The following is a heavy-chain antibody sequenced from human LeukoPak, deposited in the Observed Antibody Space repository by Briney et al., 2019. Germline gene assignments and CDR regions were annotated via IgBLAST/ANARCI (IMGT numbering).Heavy chain of an antibody. V-gene: IGHV3-23*01. Sequence: GGSLTLSCAGSGFTFSSYPMSWVRQAPGQGLEWVSVISDSGDYTSYADSVRGRFTISRDNSRNTLYLQMISLRPEDTAVYYCAKDTSIGKYCTNGVCSPFDYWGQGTLVTVSS. D-gene: IGHD2-8*01. CDR1: GFTFSSYP. J-gene: IGHJ4*02. CDR2: ISDSGDYT. CDR3: AKDTSIGKYCTNGVCSPFDY.